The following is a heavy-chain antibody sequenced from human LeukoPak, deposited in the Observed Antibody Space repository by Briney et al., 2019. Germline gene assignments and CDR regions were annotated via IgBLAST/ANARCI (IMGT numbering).Heavy chain of an antibody. CDR2: INAGNGNT. J-gene: IGHJ5*01. CDR3: ARDLSTMVWLDS. D-gene: IGHD3-10*01. CDR1: GDTFTSYA. Sequence: ASVKVSCKASGDTFTSYAMHWVRQAPGQRLEWMGWINAGNGNTKYSQKFQGRVTITRDTSASTAYMELSSLRSEDTAVYYCARDLSTMVWLDSWGQGTLVTVSS. V-gene: IGHV1-3*01.